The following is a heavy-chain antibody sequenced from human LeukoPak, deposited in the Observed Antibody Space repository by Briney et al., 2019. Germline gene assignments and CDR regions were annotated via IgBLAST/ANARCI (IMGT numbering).Heavy chain of an antibody. CDR3: ASGGYSSGWYEGRYFDY. V-gene: IGHV1-46*01. J-gene: IGHJ4*02. CDR1: GYTFTSYY. Sequence: ASVKVSCKASGYTFTSYYMHWVRQAPGQGLEWMGIINPSGGSTSYAQKFQGRVTMTRDTSTSTVYMELSSLRSEDTAAYYCASGGYSSGWYEGRYFDYWGQGTLVTVSS. CDR2: INPSGGST. D-gene: IGHD6-19*01.